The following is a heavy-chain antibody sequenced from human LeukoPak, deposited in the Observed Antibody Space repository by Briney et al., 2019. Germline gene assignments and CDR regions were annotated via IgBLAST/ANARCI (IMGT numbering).Heavy chain of an antibody. CDR2: INHSGST. D-gene: IGHD3-9*01. V-gene: IGHV4-34*01. CDR3: ARVGLTSDY. J-gene: IGHJ4*02. CDR1: GGSFSGYY. Sequence: PSETLSLTCGLYGGSFSGYYWSWIRQPPGKGLEWIGEINHSGSTNYNPSLKSRVTISVDTSKNQFSLKLSSVTAADTAVYYCARVGLTSDYWGQGTLVTVSS.